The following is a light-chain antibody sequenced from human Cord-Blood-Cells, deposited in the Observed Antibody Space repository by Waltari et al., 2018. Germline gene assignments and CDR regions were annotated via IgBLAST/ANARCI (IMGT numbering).Light chain of an antibody. CDR3: QQYYSTPPYT. V-gene: IGKV4-1*01. Sequence: DIVVHQSPDSLAVSLGERATINCNSSQSVLYSSNNKNYLAWYQQKPGQPPKLLIYWASTRESGVPDRFSGSGSGTDFTLTISSLQAEDVAVYYCQQYYSTPPYTFGQGTKLEIK. CDR2: WAS. CDR1: QSVLYSSNNKNY. J-gene: IGKJ2*01.